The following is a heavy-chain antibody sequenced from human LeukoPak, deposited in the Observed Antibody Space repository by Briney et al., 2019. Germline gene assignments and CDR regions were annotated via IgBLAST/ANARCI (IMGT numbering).Heavy chain of an antibody. CDR3: ATAPLSHSYFDY. CDR2: FDPEDGET. CDR1: GYTLTELS. V-gene: IGHV1-24*01. Sequence: ASVKVSCKVSGYTLTELSMHWVRQAPGKGLEWMGGFDPEDGETIYAQKFQGRVTMTEDTSTDTAYMELSSLRSEDTAVYYCATAPLSHSYFDYWGQGTLVTVSS. J-gene: IGHJ4*02.